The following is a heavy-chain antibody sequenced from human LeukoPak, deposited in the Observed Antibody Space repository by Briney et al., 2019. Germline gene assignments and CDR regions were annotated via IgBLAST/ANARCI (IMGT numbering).Heavy chain of an antibody. CDR3: ARGGRDGYNWFFDY. CDR2: IYSGGST. CDR1: GFTVSSNY. Sequence: GGSLRLSCAASGFTVSSNYMSWVRQAPGKELEWGSVIYSGGSTYYADSVKGRFTISRDNSKNTLYLQMNSLRAEDTAVYYCARGGRDGYNWFFDYWGQGTLVTVSS. D-gene: IGHD5-24*01. J-gene: IGHJ4*02. V-gene: IGHV3-66*01.